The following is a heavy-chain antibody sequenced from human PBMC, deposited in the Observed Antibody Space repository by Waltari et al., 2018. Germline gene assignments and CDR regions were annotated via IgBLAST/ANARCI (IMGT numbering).Heavy chain of an antibody. V-gene: IGHV4-39*01. J-gene: IGHJ4*02. CDR1: GGSISSSSYY. D-gene: IGHD3-22*01. CDR3: ASTVYYDSSGWTYYFDY. CDR2: IYSSGST. Sequence: QLQLQESGPGLVKPSETMSLTCTVPGGSISSSSYYWGRIRQPPGKGLEWIGSIYSSGSTYYNPSLKSRVTISVDTSKNQFSLKLSSVTAADTAVYYCASTVYYDSSGWTYYFDYWGQGTLVTVSS.